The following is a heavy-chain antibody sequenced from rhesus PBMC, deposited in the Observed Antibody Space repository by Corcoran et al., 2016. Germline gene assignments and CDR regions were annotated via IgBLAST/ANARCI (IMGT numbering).Heavy chain of an antibody. CDR3: ARWYARASRNWLDAFDF. CDR2: VDGANGNT. CDR1: GGSITDGYY. V-gene: IGHV4-106*01. J-gene: IGHJ3*01. D-gene: IGHD2-2*01. Sequence: QVQLQESGPGLVEPSETLSLTCAVSGGSITDGYYWSWIRQTPGTALAWFGYVDGANGNTNYTPSLNNRVTISMDTSKNLFSLKLTSLTAADSATYYCARWYARASRNWLDAFDFWGQGLRVTVSS.